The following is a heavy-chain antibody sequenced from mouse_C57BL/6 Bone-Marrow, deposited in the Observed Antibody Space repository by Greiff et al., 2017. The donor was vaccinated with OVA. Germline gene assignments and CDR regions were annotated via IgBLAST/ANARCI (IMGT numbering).Heavy chain of an antibody. J-gene: IGHJ1*03. CDR1: GYTFTDYE. CDR2: IDPETGGT. Sequence: LVESGAELVRPGASVTLSCKASGYTFTDYEMHWVKQTPVHGLEWIGAIDPETGGTAYNQKFKGKAILTADKSSSTAYMELRSLTSEDSAVYYCTIVITTVVAPYWYFDVWGTGTTVTVSS. V-gene: IGHV1-15*01. D-gene: IGHD1-1*01. CDR3: TIVITTVVAPYWYFDV.